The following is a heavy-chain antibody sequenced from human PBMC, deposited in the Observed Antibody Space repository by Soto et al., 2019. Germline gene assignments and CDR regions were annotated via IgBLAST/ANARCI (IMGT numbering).Heavy chain of an antibody. CDR3: ARFLDTPPSAFGI. CDR2: IYHSGST. V-gene: IGHV4-30-2*01. J-gene: IGHJ3*02. CDR1: GGSISRGGYS. Sequence: PSETLSLTCAVSGGSISRGGYSWIWIRHPPGKGLEWIGYIYHSGSTYYNPSLKSRVTISVDRSKNQFSLKLSSVTAADTAVYYCARFLDTPPSAFGIWGQGTMVTVSS. D-gene: IGHD2-2*02.